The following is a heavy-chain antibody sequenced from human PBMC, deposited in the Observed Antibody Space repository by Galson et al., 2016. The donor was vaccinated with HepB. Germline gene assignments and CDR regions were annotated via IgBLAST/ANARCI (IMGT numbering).Heavy chain of an antibody. CDR2: IYYSGST. Sequence: SETLSLTCTVSGDSVSSSSYYWGWIRQPPGKGLEWIGTIYYSGSTYHNPSLKSRVTISLDTSKNRFSLKLSSVTAADTAVYYCARRVWSKIDYWGQGTLVTVSS. J-gene: IGHJ4*02. CDR1: GDSVSSSSYY. CDR3: ARRVWSKIDY. V-gene: IGHV4-39*01. D-gene: IGHD1/OR15-1a*01.